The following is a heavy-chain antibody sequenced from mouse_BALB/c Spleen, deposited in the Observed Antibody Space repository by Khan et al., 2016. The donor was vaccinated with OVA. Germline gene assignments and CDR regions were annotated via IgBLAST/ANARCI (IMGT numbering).Heavy chain of an antibody. J-gene: IGHJ4*01. CDR1: GYTFPSNT. CDR3: ARRTTGYAMDY. Sequence: QIQLVQSGAELARPGASVKMSCKASGYTFPSNTMHWVKQRPGQGLEWIGYINPRSDYTIYNQKFKDKVTLTADTSSTTAYMQMSSLTSDNSAVYYCARRTTGYAMDYWGQGTSVTVSS. CDR2: INPRSDYT. V-gene: IGHV1-4*01. D-gene: IGHD2-14*01.